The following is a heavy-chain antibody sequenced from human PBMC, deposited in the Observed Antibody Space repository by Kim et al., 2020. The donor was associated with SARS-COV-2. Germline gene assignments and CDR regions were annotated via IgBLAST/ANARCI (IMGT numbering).Heavy chain of an antibody. J-gene: IGHJ4*02. D-gene: IGHD2-15*01. CDR3: AKDSYRVVVVVAALGY. Sequence: GGSLRLSCAASGFTFSSYGMHWVRQAPGKGLEWVAVISYDGSNKYYADSVKGRFTISRDNSKNTLYLQMNSLRAEDTAVYYCAKDSYRVVVVVAALGYWGQGTLVTVSS. V-gene: IGHV3-30*18. CDR1: GFTFSSYG. CDR2: ISYDGSNK.